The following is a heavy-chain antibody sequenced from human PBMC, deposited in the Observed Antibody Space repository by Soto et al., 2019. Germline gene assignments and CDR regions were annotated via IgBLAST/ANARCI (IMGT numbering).Heavy chain of an antibody. CDR3: AGHKDEYSDNWGRFEY. J-gene: IGHJ4*02. CDR2: INVGRGNL. V-gene: IGHV1-3*01. D-gene: IGHD7-27*01. CDR1: GGSFSNYA. Sequence: ASVKVSCKASGGSFSNYAIHWVRQAPGQGLEWMGWINVGRGNLKYSERFQGSFFMTKDTSANTAFLELTNLKSEDTAVYFCAGHKDEYSDNWGRFEYWGQGTPVTVSS.